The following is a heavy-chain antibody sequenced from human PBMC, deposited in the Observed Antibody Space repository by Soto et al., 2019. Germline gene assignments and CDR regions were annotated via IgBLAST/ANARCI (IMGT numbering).Heavy chain of an antibody. CDR2: IIPIFGTA. Sequence: SVKVSCKASGGTFSSYAISWVRQAPGQGLEWMGGIIPIFGTANYAQKFQGRVTIAADESTSTAYMELSSLRSEDTAVYYCARAGYCSGGSCLPFDYWGQGTLVTVSS. V-gene: IGHV1-69*13. J-gene: IGHJ4*02. CDR3: ARAGYCSGGSCLPFDY. D-gene: IGHD2-15*01. CDR1: GGTFSSYA.